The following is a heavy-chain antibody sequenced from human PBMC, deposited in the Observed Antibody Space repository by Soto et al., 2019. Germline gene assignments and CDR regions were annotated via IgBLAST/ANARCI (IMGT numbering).Heavy chain of an antibody. CDR3: ARELIYGSVSYY. CDR1: GYTFTSNG. V-gene: IGHV1-18*01. D-gene: IGHD3-10*01. J-gene: IGHJ4*02. Sequence: QVQLVQSGAEVKKPGASVKVSCKASGYTFTSNGISWVRQAPGQGLEWMGWISAYNGNTNYALKLQGRVTMTTDTSTGTVQMELRSLRSDDTAVYYCARELIYGSVSYYWGQGTLVTVSS. CDR2: ISAYNGNT.